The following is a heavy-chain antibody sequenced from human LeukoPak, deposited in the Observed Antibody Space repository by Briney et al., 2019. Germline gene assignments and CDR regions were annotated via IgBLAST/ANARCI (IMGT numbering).Heavy chain of an antibody. J-gene: IGHJ4*02. CDR3: AREIVAQAFEDY. V-gene: IGHV1-8*01. CDR2: MNPNRGDT. Sequence: ASVKVSCKASGYTFTSYDIHWVRQATGQGLEWMGRMNPNRGDTDYAQKFQGRVTMTRDTSISTAYMELSSLRSDDTAVYYCAREIVAQAFEDYWGQGTLVTVSS. D-gene: IGHD2-21*01. CDR1: GYTFTSYD.